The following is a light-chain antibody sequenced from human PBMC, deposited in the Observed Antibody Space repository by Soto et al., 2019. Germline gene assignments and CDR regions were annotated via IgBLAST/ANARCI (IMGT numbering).Light chain of an antibody. Sequence: DIQMTQSPSSLSASVGDRVTITCRASQSISRYLNWYQQKPGTAPKLLIYAASTLPSGVPSRFSCIGSGTDFSLIVSSLQPEDFATYYCQQSYIAPWTFGQGTKGDI. J-gene: IGKJ1*01. CDR2: AAS. CDR3: QQSYIAPWT. V-gene: IGKV1-39*01. CDR1: QSISRY.